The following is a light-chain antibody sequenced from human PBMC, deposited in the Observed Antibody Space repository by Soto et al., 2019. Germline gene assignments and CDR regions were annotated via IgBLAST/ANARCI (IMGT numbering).Light chain of an antibody. CDR3: AAWDDSLNGPV. CDR2: SNN. V-gene: IGLV1-44*01. Sequence: QSVLTQPPSASGTPGQRVTISCSGSSTNIGSNTVNWYQQHPGTTPKLLIYSNNQRPSGVPARFSGSKSGTSASLAISGLQYEDEADYYCAAWDDSLNGPVFGGGTKLTVL. CDR1: STNIGSNT. J-gene: IGLJ2*01.